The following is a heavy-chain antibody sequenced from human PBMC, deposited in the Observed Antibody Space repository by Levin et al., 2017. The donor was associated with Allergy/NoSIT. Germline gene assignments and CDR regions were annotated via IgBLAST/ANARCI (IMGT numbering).Heavy chain of an antibody. J-gene: IGHJ4*02. CDR3: ARGFLEWRWPEHFYFDS. Sequence: PSETLSLTCAVYGGSFGGYYWTWIRQPPGKGLQWIGDSNRGSTSYNASLKSRVTISEDTSKNQFSLKLKSVTAADTAVYYCARGFLEWRWPEHFYFDSWGQGTPVIVSS. CDR1: GGSFGGYY. D-gene: IGHD3-3*01. CDR2: SNRGST. V-gene: IGHV4-34*01.